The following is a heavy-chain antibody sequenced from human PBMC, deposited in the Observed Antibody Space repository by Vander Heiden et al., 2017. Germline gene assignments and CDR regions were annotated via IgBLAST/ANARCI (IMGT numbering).Heavy chain of an antibody. CDR2: IWYDGSNK. CDR3: ARDGLGCSGGSCSFDY. D-gene: IGHD2-15*01. Sequence: QVQLVESGGGVVQPGRSQRLSCVVSGFNFSSYGMHWGRQAPGEGLEWVAVIWYDGSNKYYVDSVKGRFTISRDNSKNTLYLQMNSLRVEDTAIYYCARDGLGCSGGSCSFDYWGQGTLVTVSS. V-gene: IGHV3-33*01. J-gene: IGHJ4*02. CDR1: GFNFSSYG.